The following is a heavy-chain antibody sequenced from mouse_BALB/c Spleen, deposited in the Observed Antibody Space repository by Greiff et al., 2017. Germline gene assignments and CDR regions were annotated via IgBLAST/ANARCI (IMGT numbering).Heavy chain of an antibody. D-gene: IGHD2-1*01. V-gene: IGHV3-6*02. Sequence: DVKLVESGPGLVKPSQSLSLTCSVTGYSITSGYYWNWIRQFPGNKLEWMGYISYDGSNNYNPSLKNRISITRDTSKNQFFLKLNSVTTEDTATYYCAYYGNYFDYWGQGTTLTVSS. CDR2: ISYDGSN. CDR3: AYYGNYFDY. J-gene: IGHJ2*01. CDR1: GYSITSGYY.